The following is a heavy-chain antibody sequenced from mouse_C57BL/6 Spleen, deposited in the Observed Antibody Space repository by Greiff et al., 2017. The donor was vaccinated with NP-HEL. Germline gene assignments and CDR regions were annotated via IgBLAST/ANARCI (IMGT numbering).Heavy chain of an antibody. D-gene: IGHD1-1*01. J-gene: IGHJ2*01. Sequence: QVQLQQSGAELVRPGASVTLSCKASGYTFTDYEMHWVKQTPVHGLEWIGAIDPETGGTAYNQKFKGKAILTADKSSSTAYMELRSLTSEDSAVYYCTRPTVVARFDYWGQGTTLTVSS. CDR3: TRPTVVARFDY. CDR1: GYTFTDYE. CDR2: IDPETGGT. V-gene: IGHV1-15*01.